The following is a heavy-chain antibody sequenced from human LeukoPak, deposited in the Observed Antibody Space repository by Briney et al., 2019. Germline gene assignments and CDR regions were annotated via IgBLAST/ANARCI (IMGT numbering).Heavy chain of an antibody. Sequence: GGSLRLSCAASGFTFSSYAMSWVRQAPGKGLEWVSAISGGGGSTYYADSVKGRFTISRDNSKNTLYLQMNSLRAEDTAVYYCAKVGNYYDSSGYWGGYFDYWGQGTLVTVSS. CDR3: AKVGNYYDSSGYWGGYFDY. CDR2: ISGGGGST. V-gene: IGHV3-23*01. CDR1: GFTFSSYA. D-gene: IGHD3-22*01. J-gene: IGHJ4*02.